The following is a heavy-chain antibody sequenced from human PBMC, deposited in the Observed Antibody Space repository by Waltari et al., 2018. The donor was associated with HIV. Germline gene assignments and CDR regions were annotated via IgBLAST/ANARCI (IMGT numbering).Heavy chain of an antibody. J-gene: IGHJ4*02. CDR3: AVTAAVGSQYFDL. D-gene: IGHD2-21*02. CDR1: GYTFANYW. Sequence: EVQLVQSGAEMKKPGESLKISCKGSGYTFANYWFGWVRQMPGKGLEWMGIVYPADSDTRYSASFQGQVTISADKSISTAYLQWSSLKASDTAMYYCAVTAAVGSQYFDLWGQGTLVTVSS. CDR2: VYPADSDT. V-gene: IGHV5-51*03.